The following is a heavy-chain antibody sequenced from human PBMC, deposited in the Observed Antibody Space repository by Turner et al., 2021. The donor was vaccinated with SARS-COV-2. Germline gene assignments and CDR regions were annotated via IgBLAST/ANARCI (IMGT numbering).Heavy chain of an antibody. Sequence: EVQLVESGGGLVKPGGSLRLSCAASGFTLSSYSMNWVRQAPRKGLEWVSSISSSSSYIHYADSVKGRFTISRDNAKNSLYLQMNSLRAEDTAVYYCASIAAADPKYYHYYGMDVWGQGTTVTVSS. CDR2: ISSSSSYI. V-gene: IGHV3-21*01. J-gene: IGHJ6*02. D-gene: IGHD6-13*01. CDR1: GFTLSSYS. CDR3: ASIAAADPKYYHYYGMDV.